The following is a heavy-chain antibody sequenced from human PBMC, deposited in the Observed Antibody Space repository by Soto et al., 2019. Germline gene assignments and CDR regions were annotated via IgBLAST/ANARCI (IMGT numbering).Heavy chain of an antibody. V-gene: IGHV1-3*01. J-gene: IGHJ6*03. CDR2: INAGNGNT. D-gene: IGHD6-6*01. CDR1: GYTFTSYA. CDR3: ARTHSSSLYYYYYYMDV. Sequence: ASVKGSCKASGYTFTSYAMHWVRQAPGQRLEWMGWINAGNGNTKYSQKFQGRVTITRDTSASTAYMELSSLRSEDTAVYYCARTHSSSLYYYYYYMDVWGKGTTDTVSS.